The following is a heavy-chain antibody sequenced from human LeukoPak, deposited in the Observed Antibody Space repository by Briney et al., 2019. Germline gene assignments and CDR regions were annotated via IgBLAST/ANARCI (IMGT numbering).Heavy chain of an antibody. CDR3: ARERDRGMRSPYFDY. J-gene: IGHJ4*02. Sequence: GGSLRLSCAASGFTFNSYEMNWVRQTPGKGLEWVSYISSSGSTIYYADSVKGRFTISRDNAKNSLYLQMNSLRAEDTAVYYCARERDRGMRSPYFDYWGQGTLVTVSS. D-gene: IGHD3-16*01. CDR2: ISSSGSTI. V-gene: IGHV3-48*03. CDR1: GFTFNSYE.